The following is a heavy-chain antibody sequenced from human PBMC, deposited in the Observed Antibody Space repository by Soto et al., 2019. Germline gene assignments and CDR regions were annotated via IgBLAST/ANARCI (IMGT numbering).Heavy chain of an antibody. CDR1: GFTFSSYA. CDR3: AKSPAAGTAYYFDY. CDR2: ISGSGGST. J-gene: IGHJ4*02. Sequence: GGSLRLSCAASGFTFSSYAMSWVRQAPGKGLEWVSAISGSGGSTYYADSVKGRFTISRDNSKNTLYLQMNSLRAEDTAVYYCAKSPAAGTAYYFDYWGQGTLVTSPQ. V-gene: IGHV3-23*01. D-gene: IGHD6-13*01.